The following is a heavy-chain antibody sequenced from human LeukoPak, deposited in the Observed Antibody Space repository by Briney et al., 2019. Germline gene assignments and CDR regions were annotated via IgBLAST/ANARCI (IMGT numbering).Heavy chain of an antibody. J-gene: IGHJ4*02. V-gene: IGHV3-23*01. CDR1: GFTFSSYA. CDR3: ARAGIAVAGTVY. Sequence: GGSLRLSCAASGFTFSSYAMSWVRQAPGKGLEWVSAISGSGGSIYYADSVKGRFTISRDNAKNSLYLQMNSLRAEDTAVYYCARAGIAVAGTVYWGQGTLVTVSS. D-gene: IGHD6-19*01. CDR2: ISGSGGSI.